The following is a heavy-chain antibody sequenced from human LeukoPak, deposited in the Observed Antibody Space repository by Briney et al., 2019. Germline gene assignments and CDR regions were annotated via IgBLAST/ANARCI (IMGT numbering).Heavy chain of an antibody. D-gene: IGHD6-6*01. Sequence: SETLSLPCSVWGRPLSRYHWRWLPEPPGKGLEWIGYIDDRGSTYNNPSPKSRVTISVDTTKNQFSLKLSSVTAADTAVYSGASRVRNGGSSHWFDLWGQGTLVTVSS. CDR2: IDDRGST. CDR3: ASRVRNGGSSHWFDL. J-gene: IGHJ5*02. CDR1: GRPLSRYH. V-gene: IGHV4-59*12.